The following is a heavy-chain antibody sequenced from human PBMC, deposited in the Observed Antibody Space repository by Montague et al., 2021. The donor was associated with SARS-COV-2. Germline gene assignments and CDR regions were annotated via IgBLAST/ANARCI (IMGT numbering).Heavy chain of an antibody. D-gene: IGHD2-15*01. CDR3: ARVRRGGYCSGGSCYGYYYGMDA. V-gene: IGHV4-59*01. CDR2: IYYSGST. J-gene: IGHJ6*02. Sequence: SETLSLTCTVSGGSISSYYWSWIRQPPGKGLEWIGYIYYSGSTNYNPSLKSRVTISVDTSKNQFSLKLSSVTAADTAVYYCARVRRGGYCSGGSCYGYYYGMDAWGQGTTVTVSS. CDR1: GGSISSYY.